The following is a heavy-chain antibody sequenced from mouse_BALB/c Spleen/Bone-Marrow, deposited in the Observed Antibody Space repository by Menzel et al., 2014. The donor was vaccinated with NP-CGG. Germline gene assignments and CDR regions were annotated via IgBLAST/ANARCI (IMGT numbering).Heavy chain of an antibody. Sequence: LQQSGSELVRPGASVKLSCKASGYILANYWMHWVKQRHGQGLEWIGNISPRSGSTNYDEKFKSKATLTVDTSSATAYMYLNSLTSEDSAVYYCTRIFDYWGQGTILTVSS. V-gene: IGHV1S22*01. CDR1: GYILANYW. CDR3: TRIFDY. J-gene: IGHJ2*01. CDR2: ISPRSGST.